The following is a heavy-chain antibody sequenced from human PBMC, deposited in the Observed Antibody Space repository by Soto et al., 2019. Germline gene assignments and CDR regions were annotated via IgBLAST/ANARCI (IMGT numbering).Heavy chain of an antibody. CDR3: ARDLGYCSGGSCYSGGYYYYYYGMDV. J-gene: IGHJ6*02. Sequence: QVQLVQSGAEVKKPGSSVKVSCKASGGTFSSYAISWVRQAPGQGLEWMGGIIPIFGTANYAQKFQGRVTITADESTSTAYMELSSLRSEDTAVYYCARDLGYCSGGSCYSGGYYYYYYGMDVWGQGTTVTVSS. V-gene: IGHV1-69*01. CDR2: IIPIFGTA. CDR1: GGTFSSYA. D-gene: IGHD2-15*01.